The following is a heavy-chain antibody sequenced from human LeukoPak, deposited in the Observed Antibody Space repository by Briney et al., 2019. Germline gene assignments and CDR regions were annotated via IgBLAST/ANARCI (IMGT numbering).Heavy chain of an antibody. CDR3: ARGFGRIAARKTGSFDY. V-gene: IGHV1-8*01. D-gene: IGHD6-6*01. CDR2: MNPNSGNT. Sequence: ASVKVSCKASGYTFTSYDINWVRQAPGQGLEWMGWMNPNSGNTGYAQKFQGRVTMTRNTSISTAYMELSSLRSEDTAVYYCARGFGRIAARKTGSFDYWGQGTLVTVSS. J-gene: IGHJ4*02. CDR1: GYTFTSYD.